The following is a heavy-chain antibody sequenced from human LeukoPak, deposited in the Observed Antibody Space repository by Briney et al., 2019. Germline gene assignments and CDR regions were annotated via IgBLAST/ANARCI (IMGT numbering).Heavy chain of an antibody. J-gene: IGHJ3*02. V-gene: IGHV3-21*01. CDR3: ARDRVLLFHAFDI. CDR2: ISSSSSYI. D-gene: IGHD3-10*01. CDR1: GFTFSSYS. Sequence: GGSLRLSCAASGFTFSSYSMNWVRQAPGKGLEWVSSISSSSSYIYYADSVKGRFTISRDNAKNSLYLQMSSLRAEDTAVYYCARDRVLLFHAFDIWGQGTMVTVSS.